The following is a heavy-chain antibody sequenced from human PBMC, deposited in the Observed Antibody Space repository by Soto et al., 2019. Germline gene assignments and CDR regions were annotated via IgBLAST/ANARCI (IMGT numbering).Heavy chain of an antibody. CDR3: AREGTYCSGGSCYPHFDY. J-gene: IGHJ4*02. CDR2: IWYDGSNK. Sequence: QVQLVESGGGVVQPGRSLRLSCAAYGFTFSRYGMHWVRQAPGKGLEWVAVIWYDGSNKYYADSVKGRFTISRDNSKNTLYLQMNSLRAEDTAVYYCAREGTYCSGGSCYPHFDYWGQGTLVTVSS. CDR1: GFTFSRYG. V-gene: IGHV3-33*01. D-gene: IGHD2-15*01.